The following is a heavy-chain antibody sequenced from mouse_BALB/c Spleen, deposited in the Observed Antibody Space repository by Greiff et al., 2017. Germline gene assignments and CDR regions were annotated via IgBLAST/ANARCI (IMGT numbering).Heavy chain of an antibody. CDR2: INPSNGRT. J-gene: IGHJ4*01. Sequence: VQLQQSGAELVKPGASVKLSCKASGYTFTSYWMHWVKQRPGQGLEWIGEINPSNGRTNYNEKFKSKATLTVDKSSSTAYMQLSSLTSEDSAVYYCARKGYEGAMDYWGQGTSVTVSS. D-gene: IGHD2-14*01. CDR1: GYTFTSYW. V-gene: IGHV1S81*02. CDR3: ARKGYEGAMDY.